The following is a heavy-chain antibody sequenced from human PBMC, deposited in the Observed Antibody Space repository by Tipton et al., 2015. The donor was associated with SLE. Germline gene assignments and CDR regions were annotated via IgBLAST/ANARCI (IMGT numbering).Heavy chain of an antibody. V-gene: IGHV4-30-4*01. CDR3: ARLGHFDWLFLDY. CDR2: IYYSGST. D-gene: IGHD3-9*01. CDR1: GGSISSGDYY. J-gene: IGHJ4*02. Sequence: TLSLTCTVSGGSISSGDYYWSWIRQPPGKGLEWIGYIYYSGSTYYNPSLKSRVTISVDTSKNQFSLKLSSVTAADTAVYYCARLGHFDWLFLDYWGQGTLVTVSS.